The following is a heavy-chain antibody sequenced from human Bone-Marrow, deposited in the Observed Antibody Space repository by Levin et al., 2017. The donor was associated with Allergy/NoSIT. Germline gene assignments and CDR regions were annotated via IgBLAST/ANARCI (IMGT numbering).Heavy chain of an antibody. CDR1: GGSFSGYY. V-gene: IGHV4-34*01. D-gene: IGHD2-15*01. J-gene: IGHJ6*03. Sequence: SETLSLTCGVSGGSFSGYYWTWIRQPPGKGLEWLGEIYHSGSPSYNPSLKSRVTISADTSRSHFSLKLSSVTAADTAVYFCARLACTGGSCFFRHFHYMDVWDKGTTVTVSS. CDR3: ARLACTGGSCFFRHFHYMDV. CDR2: IYHSGSP.